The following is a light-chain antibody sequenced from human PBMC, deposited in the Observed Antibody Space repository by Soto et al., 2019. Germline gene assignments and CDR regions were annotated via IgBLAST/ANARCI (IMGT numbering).Light chain of an antibody. V-gene: IGKV1-33*01. Sequence: IRITQSPSSLSASTGDRVTITCRASQGIRSYLAWYRQTPGKAPKLLIYDASNLETGVPSRFSGSGAGTDCTCTISSLQPEDISTDYCRQYDNLPLTFGGGTKVDIK. CDR2: DAS. CDR3: RQYDNLPLT. J-gene: IGKJ4*01. CDR1: QGIRSY.